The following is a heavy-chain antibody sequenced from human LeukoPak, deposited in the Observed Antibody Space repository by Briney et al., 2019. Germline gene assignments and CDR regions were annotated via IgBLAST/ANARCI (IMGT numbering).Heavy chain of an antibody. D-gene: IGHD2-2*01. CDR1: GYTFTGYY. Sequence: GASVKVSCKASGYTFTGYYMHWVRQAPGQGLEWMGWINPNSGGTNYAQKFQGRVTMTRDTSISTAYMELSRLRSDDTAVYYCAREGYCSSTSCPSGAFDIWGQGTMVTVSS. V-gene: IGHV1-2*02. CDR3: AREGYCSSTSCPSGAFDI. CDR2: INPNSGGT. J-gene: IGHJ3*02.